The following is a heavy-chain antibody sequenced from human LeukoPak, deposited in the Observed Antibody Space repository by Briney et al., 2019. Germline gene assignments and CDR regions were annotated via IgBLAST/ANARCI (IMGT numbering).Heavy chain of an antibody. CDR1: GFTFDDYA. V-gene: IGHV3-43*02. D-gene: IGHD6-19*01. Sequence: QPGGSLRLSCAASGFTFDDYAMHWVRQAPGKGLEWVSLISGDGGRTRYADSVRGRFTISRDNSKNSLSLQMNSLRTEDTALYYCAKVRGSGWHYFDYWGQGTLVTVSS. J-gene: IGHJ4*02. CDR3: AKVRGSGWHYFDY. CDR2: ISGDGGRT.